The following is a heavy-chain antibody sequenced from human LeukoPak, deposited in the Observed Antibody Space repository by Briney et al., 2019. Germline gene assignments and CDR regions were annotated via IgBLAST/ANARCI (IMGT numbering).Heavy chain of an antibody. Sequence: GGSLRLSCAASGFIFSSYVMTWVRQAPGKGLEWVAVISYDGRNKFYADSVKGRFTISRDNSKNTLFLQMNSLRAEDTAVYYCARGTGTTAYFDYWGQGTLVTVSS. J-gene: IGHJ4*02. CDR2: ISYDGRNK. D-gene: IGHD1-1*01. CDR3: ARGTGTTAYFDY. V-gene: IGHV3-30*03. CDR1: GFIFSSYV.